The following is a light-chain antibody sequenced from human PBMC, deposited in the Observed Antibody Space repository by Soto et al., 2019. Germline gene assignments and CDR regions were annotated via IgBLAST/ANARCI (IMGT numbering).Light chain of an antibody. CDR1: SSDVGGYNY. CDR2: EVT. CDR3: SSYTSDSTWV. V-gene: IGLV2-14*01. J-gene: IGLJ3*02. Sequence: QSALTQPASVSGSPGQSITISCTGTSSDVGGYNYVSWYQQHPGKAPKLMIYEVTNRPSGVSNRFSGSKSANTASLTISGLQPEDEADYYCSSYTSDSTWVFGGGTKLTVL.